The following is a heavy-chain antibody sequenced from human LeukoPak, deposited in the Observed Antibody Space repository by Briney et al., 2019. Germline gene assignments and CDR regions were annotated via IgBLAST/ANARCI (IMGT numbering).Heavy chain of an antibody. J-gene: IGHJ3*02. D-gene: IGHD4-17*01. V-gene: IGHV1-2*02. CDR3: ARVAYLTTSFDAFDI. CDR1: GYTFTGYY. CDR2: INPNSGGT. Sequence: ASVKVSCKASGYTFTGYYMHWVRQAPGQGLEWMGWINPNSGGTNYAQKFQGRVTMTGDTSISTAYMELSRLRSDDTAVYYCARVAYLTTSFDAFDIWGQGTMVTVSS.